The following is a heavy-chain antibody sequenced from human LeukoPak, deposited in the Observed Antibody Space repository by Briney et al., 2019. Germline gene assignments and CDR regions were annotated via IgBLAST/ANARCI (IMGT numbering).Heavy chain of an antibody. CDR1: GYTFTGYY. D-gene: IGHD2-15*01. V-gene: IGHV1-2*02. Sequence: ASVKVSCKASGYTFTGYYMHWVRQAPGQGLEWMGWINPNSGGTNYAQKFQGRVTMTRDTSISTAYMELSRLRSEDTAVYYCARDSCSGGSCYIDYWGQGTLVTVSS. CDR3: ARDSCSGGSCYIDY. CDR2: INPNSGGT. J-gene: IGHJ4*02.